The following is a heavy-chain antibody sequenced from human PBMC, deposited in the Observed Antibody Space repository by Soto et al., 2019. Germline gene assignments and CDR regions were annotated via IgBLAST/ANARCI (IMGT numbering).Heavy chain of an antibody. J-gene: IGHJ3*02. Sequence: EVQLLESGGGLVQPGGSLRLSCAASGFTFSSYAMSWVRQAPGKGLEWVSAISGSGGSTYYADSVKGRFTISRDNSKNTLYLQMNSLRAEDTAVYYCAKLDVVVPAAIRRRLVSFDIWGQGTMVTVSS. V-gene: IGHV3-23*01. CDR2: ISGSGGST. CDR3: AKLDVVVPAAIRRRLVSFDI. D-gene: IGHD2-2*01. CDR1: GFTFSSYA.